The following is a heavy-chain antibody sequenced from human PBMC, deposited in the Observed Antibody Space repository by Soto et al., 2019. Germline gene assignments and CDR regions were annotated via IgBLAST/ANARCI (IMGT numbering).Heavy chain of an antibody. J-gene: IGHJ4*02. CDR1: GFTLRSYW. CDR3: ARDRGITTFGVRGL. D-gene: IGHD3-3*01. CDR2: IKQDESAK. Sequence: EEQLVESGGGLVQPGGSLRLSCAASGFTLRSYWMSWARQAPGKGLEWVATIKQDESAKYYVDSVKGRITISRDNAENSLYMQMNSLRSEDTAIYYCARDRGITTFGVRGLWGQGPLVTVSS. V-gene: IGHV3-7*05.